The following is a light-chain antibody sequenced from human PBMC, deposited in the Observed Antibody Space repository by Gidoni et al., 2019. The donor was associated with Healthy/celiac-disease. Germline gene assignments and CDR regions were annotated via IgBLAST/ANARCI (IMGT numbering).Light chain of an antibody. CDR3: MQALQTQFT. CDR1: QSRPHSNGYNY. Sequence: DIVMTQSPLSLPVTPGEPASISCRSSQSRPHSNGYNYLDWYLQKPGQAPQLLIYLGSNRASGVPDRFSGSGSGTDFTLKISRVEAEDVGVYYCMQALQTQFTFGPGTKVDIK. CDR2: LGS. J-gene: IGKJ3*01. V-gene: IGKV2-28*01.